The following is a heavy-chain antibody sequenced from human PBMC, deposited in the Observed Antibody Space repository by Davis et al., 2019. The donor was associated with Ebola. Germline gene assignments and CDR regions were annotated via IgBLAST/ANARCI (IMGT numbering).Heavy chain of an antibody. CDR3: ARDNVDTATYYGMDV. CDR2: ISRNGDST. CDR1: GFTFSYYA. J-gene: IGHJ6*02. V-gene: IGHV3-64*01. Sequence: GESLKISCAASGFTFSYYALHWVRQAPGKGLEYVSGISRNGDSTYYANSVKGRFIISRDNSKNTLYLQMNSLRAEDTAVYYCARDNVDTATYYGMDVWGQGTTVTVSS. D-gene: IGHD5-18*01.